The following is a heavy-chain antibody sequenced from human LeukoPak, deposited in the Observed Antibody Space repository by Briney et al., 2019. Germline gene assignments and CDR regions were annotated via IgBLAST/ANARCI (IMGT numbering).Heavy chain of an antibody. J-gene: IGHJ4*02. CDR1: GGSISSSSYY. D-gene: IGHD3-10*01. V-gene: IGHV4-61*02. CDR3: ARSSVGSGSNFDY. Sequence: SETLSLTCTVSGGSISSSSYYWSWIRQPAGKGLEWIGRIYTSGSTNYNPSLKSRVTMSVDTSKNHFSLNLSSVTAADTAMYYCARSSVGSGSNFDYWGQGTLVTVSS. CDR2: IYTSGST.